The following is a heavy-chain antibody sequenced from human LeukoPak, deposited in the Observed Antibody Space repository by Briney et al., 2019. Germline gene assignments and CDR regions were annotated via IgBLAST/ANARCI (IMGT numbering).Heavy chain of an antibody. J-gene: IGHJ5*02. Sequence: GRSLRLSCAASGFTFDDYAMQWVRQAPGKGLEWVSLISWDDGSTYYADSVKGRFTISRDNSKNSLYLQMNSLRAEDTALYYCAKDASPLEYDWFDPWGQGTLVTVSS. D-gene: IGHD2/OR15-2a*01. CDR2: ISWDDGST. CDR3: AKDASPLEYDWFDP. CDR1: GFTFDDYA. V-gene: IGHV3-43D*04.